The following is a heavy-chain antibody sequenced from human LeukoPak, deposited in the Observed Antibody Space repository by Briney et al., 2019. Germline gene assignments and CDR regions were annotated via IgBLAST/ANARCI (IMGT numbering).Heavy chain of an antibody. V-gene: IGHV3-23*01. CDR3: AKRQKIVVVTALGPDFDY. D-gene: IGHD2-21*02. Sequence: GGSLRLSCAASGFTFSSYAMSWVRQAPGKGLEWVSAISGSGGSTYYADSVKGRFTISRDNSKNTLYLQMNSLRAEDTAVYYCAKRQKIVVVTALGPDFDYWGQGTLVTVSS. CDR1: GFTFSSYA. CDR2: ISGSGGST. J-gene: IGHJ4*02.